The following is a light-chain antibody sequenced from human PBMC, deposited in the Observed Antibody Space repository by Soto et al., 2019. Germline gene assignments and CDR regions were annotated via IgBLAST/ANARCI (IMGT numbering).Light chain of an antibody. CDR3: SSYTSSSTYV. CDR1: SSDVGGYNY. Sequence: QSALTQPASVSGSPGQSITISCTGTSSDVGGYNYVSWYQQHPGKAPKLMIYDASNRPSGVSNRFSGSKSGNTASLTISGLQAEDEADYYCSSYTSSSTYVFGTGTKVT. J-gene: IGLJ1*01. V-gene: IGLV2-14*01. CDR2: DAS.